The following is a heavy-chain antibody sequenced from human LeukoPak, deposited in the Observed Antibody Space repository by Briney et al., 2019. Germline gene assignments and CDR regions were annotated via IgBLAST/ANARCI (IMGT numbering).Heavy chain of an antibody. J-gene: IGHJ5*02. D-gene: IGHD2-15*01. CDR2: IRVDESST. Sequence: PGGSLRLSCAASGFTFSTYWMHWVRQAPGKGLVWVSRIRVDESSTNYADSVKGRFTISRDNAKNTLYLQMNSLRAEDTAVYYCARDRCSGGSCYDWFDPWGQGTLVTVSS. V-gene: IGHV3-74*01. CDR3: ARDRCSGGSCYDWFDP. CDR1: GFTFSTYW.